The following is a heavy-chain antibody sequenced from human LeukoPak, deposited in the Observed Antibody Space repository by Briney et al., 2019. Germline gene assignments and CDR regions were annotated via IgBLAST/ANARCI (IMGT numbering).Heavy chain of an antibody. D-gene: IGHD6-13*01. J-gene: IGHJ5*02. Sequence: SVKVSCKASGGTFSSYAISWVRQAPGQGLEWMGRIIPIFGTANYAQKFQGRVTITADKSTSTAYMELSSLRSEDTAVYYCATPIKAAAGTEPWGQGTLVTVSS. CDR3: ATPIKAAAGTEP. V-gene: IGHV1-69*06. CDR2: IIPIFGTA. CDR1: GGTFSSYA.